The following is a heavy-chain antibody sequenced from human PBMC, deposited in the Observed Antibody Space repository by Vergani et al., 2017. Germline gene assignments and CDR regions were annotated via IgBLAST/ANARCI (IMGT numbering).Heavy chain of an antibody. CDR3: PREGGPHSI. V-gene: IGHV7-4-1*02. J-gene: IGHJ4*03. D-gene: IGHD2-21*01. CDR2: INTNNGDP. CDR1: GYTFNTYA. Sequence: QVQLVQSGAEVKKPGASVKVSCKTSGYTFNTYAICWVRQAPGQGLEWMGWINTNNGDPTYDQDFTGRFIFSLDTSASTAYLEINNLKPEDTAFYYCPREGGPHSIWGQGTLVTVSS.